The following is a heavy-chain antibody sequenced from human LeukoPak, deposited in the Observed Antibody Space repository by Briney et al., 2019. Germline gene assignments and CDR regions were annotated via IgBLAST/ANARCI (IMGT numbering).Heavy chain of an antibody. CDR3: AKGYDLLTGYYLDY. D-gene: IGHD3-9*01. J-gene: IGHJ4*02. CDR1: GFTFYDYA. V-gene: IGHV3-43D*03. Sequence: GGSLRLSCAASGFTFYDYAMHWVRQAPGKGLEWVSLISWDGGSTYYADSVKGRFTISRDNSKNSLYLQMNSLRTEDTALYYCAKGYDLLTGYYLDYWGQGILVTVSS. CDR2: ISWDGGST.